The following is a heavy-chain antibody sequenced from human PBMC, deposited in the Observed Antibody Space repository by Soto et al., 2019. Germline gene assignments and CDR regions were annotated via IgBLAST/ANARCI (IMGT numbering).Heavy chain of an antibody. D-gene: IGHD2-8*01. CDR2: ISSTSRYI. CDR1: GFTFSNYS. J-gene: IGHJ5*01. V-gene: IGHV3-21*01. CDR3: ARGLIIGWFDY. Sequence: EVQLVESGGGLVKPGGSLRVSCAASGFTFSNYSMNWVRQAPGKGLDWVSSISSTSRYIYYADSVKGRFTISRDNAKKSLYLQMNSLRAEDTAVYYCARGLIIGWFDYWGQGTLVTVSA.